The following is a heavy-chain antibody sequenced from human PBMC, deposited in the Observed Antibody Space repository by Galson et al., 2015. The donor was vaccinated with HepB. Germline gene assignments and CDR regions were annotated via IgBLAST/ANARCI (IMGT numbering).Heavy chain of an antibody. V-gene: IGHV3-21*01. Sequence: SLRLSCAASGFTFSSYSMNWVRQAPGKGLEWVSSISSSSSYIYYADSVKGRFTISRDNAKNSLYLQMNSLRAEDTAVYYCARDPRYSGSYPLDYWGQGTLVTVSS. CDR3: ARDPRYSGSYPLDY. J-gene: IGHJ4*02. D-gene: IGHD1-26*01. CDR2: ISSSSSYI. CDR1: GFTFSSYS.